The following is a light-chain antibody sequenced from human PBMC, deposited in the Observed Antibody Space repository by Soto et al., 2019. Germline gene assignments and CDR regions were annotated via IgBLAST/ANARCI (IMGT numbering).Light chain of an antibody. CDR3: ASWDDTLFGCV. CDR2: SNT. V-gene: IGLV1-47*02. CDR1: SSNIATNY. J-gene: IGLJ3*02. Sequence: QSVLTQPPSVSGTPGQGVTISCSGGSSNIATNYVYWYQLLPGTAPNLVIFSNTIRPPRVPDRFSGSKSGASASLVISGLRSEDEADYFCASWDDTLFGCVFGGGTNLTVL.